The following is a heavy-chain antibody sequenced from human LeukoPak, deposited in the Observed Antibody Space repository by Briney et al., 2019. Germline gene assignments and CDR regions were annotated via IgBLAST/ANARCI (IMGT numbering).Heavy chain of an antibody. CDR3: AKENHGIGGATTLIDY. J-gene: IGHJ4*02. V-gene: IGHV3-23*01. CDR2: ISASGGNT. CDR1: GFTFSSYA. D-gene: IGHD1-26*01. Sequence: PGGSLRLSCAASGFTFSSYAMSWVRQAPGKGLEWVSVISASGGNTYYADSVKGRFTISRDNSKNTLYLQMNSLRAEDTAVYYCAKENHGIGGATTLIDYWGQGTLFTVSS.